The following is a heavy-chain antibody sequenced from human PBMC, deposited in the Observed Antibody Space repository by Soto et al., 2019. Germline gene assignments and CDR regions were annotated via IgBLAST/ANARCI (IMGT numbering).Heavy chain of an antibody. CDR3: VRRVSGNYDY. D-gene: IGHD1-7*01. V-gene: IGHV3-64*01. CDR2: ISSNGGTT. J-gene: IGHJ4*02. Sequence: EVQLAESGGGMVQPGGSLRLSCVASGSTFSSYDMQWVRQAPGKGLEYVSSISSNGGTTYYGNSVKGRFTISRDNSKNTLYLQMGSLRAEDMAVYYCVRRVSGNYDYWGQGTLVTVSS. CDR1: GSTFSSYD.